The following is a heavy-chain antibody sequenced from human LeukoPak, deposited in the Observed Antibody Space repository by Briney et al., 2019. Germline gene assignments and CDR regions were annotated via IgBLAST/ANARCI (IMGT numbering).Heavy chain of an antibody. CDR1: GASMSTYY. CDR3: ARDGYGGIDN. Sequence: SETLSLTCTVSGASMSTYYWSWIRQPPGKGLEWIAYIYHSGSTNYNPSLKSRVTISVDTSKNQFSLKLSSVTAADTAVYYCARDGYGGIDNWSQGILVTVSS. D-gene: IGHD4-23*01. V-gene: IGHV4-59*01. J-gene: IGHJ4*02. CDR2: IYHSGST.